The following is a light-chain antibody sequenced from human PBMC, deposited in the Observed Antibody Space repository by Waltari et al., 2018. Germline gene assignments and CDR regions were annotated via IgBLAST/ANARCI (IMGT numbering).Light chain of an antibody. CDR2: TAS. CDR1: QSSSTS. J-gene: IGKJ3*01. CDR3: QQSYSTLFT. Sequence: DIQMTQSPSSPSASVGDRVTINCRPSQSSSTSLSWYQQNLGKAPKLLIYTASPLQSGVPSRCSGSGSGTDFTLTISTLQPEDFGTYYCQQSYSTLFTFGPGTKMEI. V-gene: IGKV1-39*01.